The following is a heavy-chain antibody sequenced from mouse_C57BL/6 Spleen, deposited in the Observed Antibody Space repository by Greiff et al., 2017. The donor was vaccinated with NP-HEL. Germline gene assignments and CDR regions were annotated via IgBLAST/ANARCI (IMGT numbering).Heavy chain of an antibody. Sequence: EVQRVESGPGLVKPSQSLSLTCSVTGYSITSGYYWNWIRQFPGNKLEWMGYISYDGSNNYNPSLKNRISITRDTSKNQFFLKLNSVTTEDTATYYCAREGTTVVATGYFDYWGQGTTLTVSS. D-gene: IGHD1-1*01. V-gene: IGHV3-6*01. J-gene: IGHJ2*01. CDR3: AREGTTVVATGYFDY. CDR1: GYSITSGYY. CDR2: ISYDGSN.